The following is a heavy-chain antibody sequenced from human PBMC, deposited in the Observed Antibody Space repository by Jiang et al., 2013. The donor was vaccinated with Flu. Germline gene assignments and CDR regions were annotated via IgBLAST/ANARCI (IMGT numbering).Heavy chain of an antibody. CDR1: GGTFSSYA. CDR3: ARDRARGSGSYYNRFDY. D-gene: IGHD3-10*01. Sequence: GAEVKKPGSSVKVSCKASGGTFSSYAISWVRQAPGQGLEWMGGIIPIYATANYAQKFQGRVTITADESTSTAYMELSSLRSEDTAVYYCARDRARGSGSYYNRFDYWGQGNPGSPSPQ. J-gene: IGHJ4*02. CDR2: IIPIYATA. V-gene: IGHV1-69*01.